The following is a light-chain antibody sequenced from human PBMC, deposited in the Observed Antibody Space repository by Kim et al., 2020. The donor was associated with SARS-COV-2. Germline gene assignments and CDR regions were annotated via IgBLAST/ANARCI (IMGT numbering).Light chain of an antibody. CDR2: QND. Sequence: SYELTQPPSVSVSPGQTASITCSGHNLGEKYACWYQHKPGQSPVLVIYQNDKRPSGIPERFSGSNSGNTASLTISGTQAVDEADYFCQAWDGSTFVFGTGTQVTVL. V-gene: IGLV3-1*01. CDR3: QAWDGSTFV. CDR1: NLGEKY. J-gene: IGLJ1*01.